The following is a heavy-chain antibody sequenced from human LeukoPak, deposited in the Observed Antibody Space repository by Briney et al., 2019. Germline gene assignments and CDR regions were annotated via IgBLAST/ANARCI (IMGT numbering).Heavy chain of an antibody. J-gene: IGHJ4*02. CDR2: ISGSGDYS. CDR1: GLTFRTYV. CDR3: ARDYGYEIDY. V-gene: IGHV3-21*01. D-gene: IGHD5-24*01. Sequence: PGGSLRLSCVASGLTFRTYVMNWVRQAPGKGLEWVSGISGSGDYSYHADSVKGRFTISRDSAKNSLYLQMNSLRAEDTAVYYCARDYGYEIDYWGQGTLVTVSS.